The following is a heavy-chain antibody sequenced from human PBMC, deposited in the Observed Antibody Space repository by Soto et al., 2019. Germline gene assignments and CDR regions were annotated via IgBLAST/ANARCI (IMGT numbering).Heavy chain of an antibody. CDR2: IIPILGIA. Sequence: SVKVSCKASGGTFSSYTISWVRQAPGQGLEWMGRIIPILGIANYAQKFQGRVTITADKSTSTAYMELSSLRSEDTAVYYCARRTDYGDSSLDYWGQGTLVTVXS. V-gene: IGHV1-69*02. CDR1: GGTFSSYT. J-gene: IGHJ4*02. D-gene: IGHD4-17*01. CDR3: ARRTDYGDSSLDY.